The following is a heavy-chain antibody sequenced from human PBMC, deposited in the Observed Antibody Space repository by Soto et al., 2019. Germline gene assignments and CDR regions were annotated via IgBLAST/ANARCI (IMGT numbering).Heavy chain of an antibody. D-gene: IGHD2-2*01. CDR2: IIPIFGTA. J-gene: IGHJ6*02. CDR3: ARGAYCSSTSCYSIGVYYYYGMVV. V-gene: IGHV1-69*13. Sequence: WASVKVSCKASGSTFSSYAISWVRQAPGQGLEWMGGIIPIFGTANYAQKFQGRVTITADESTSTAYMELSSLRSEDTAVYYCARGAYCSSTSCYSIGVYYYYGMVVWGRGTTVTVSS. CDR1: GSTFSSYA.